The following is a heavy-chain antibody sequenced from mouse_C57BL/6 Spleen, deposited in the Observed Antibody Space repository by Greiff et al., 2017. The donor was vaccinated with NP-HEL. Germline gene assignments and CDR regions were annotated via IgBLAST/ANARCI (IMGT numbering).Heavy chain of an antibody. J-gene: IGHJ2*01. V-gene: IGHV1-52*01. CDR2: IDPADSET. CDR1: GYTFTSYW. Sequence: QVQLQQPGAELVRPGSSVKLSCKASGYTFTSYWMHWVKQRPIQGLEWIGNIDPADSETHYNQKFKDKATLTVDKSSSTAYMQLSSLTSEDSAVYYCARWGTGSFDYWGQGTTLTVSS. D-gene: IGHD4-1*01. CDR3: ARWGTGSFDY.